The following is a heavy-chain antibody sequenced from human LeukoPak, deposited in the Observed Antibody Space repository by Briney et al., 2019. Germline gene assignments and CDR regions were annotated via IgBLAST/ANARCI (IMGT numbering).Heavy chain of an antibody. V-gene: IGHV3-13*01. CDR2: IGTAGDT. J-gene: IGHJ3*02. Sequence: GGSLRLSCAASGFTFSGYDMHWVRQATGKGLEWVSAIGTAGDTYYPGSVKGRFTISRENAKNSLYLQMNSLRAGDTAVYYCARGLGFYDSSGYYYVKAFDIWGQGTMVTVSS. D-gene: IGHD3-22*01. CDR3: ARGLGFYDSSGYYYVKAFDI. CDR1: GFTFSGYD.